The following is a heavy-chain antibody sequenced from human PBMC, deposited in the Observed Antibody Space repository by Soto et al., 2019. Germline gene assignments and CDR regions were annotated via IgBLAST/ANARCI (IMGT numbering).Heavy chain of an antibody. D-gene: IGHD4-4*01. CDR2: TYYRSKWYN. CDR1: GDSVSSNSAA. V-gene: IGHV6-1*01. J-gene: IGHJ6*02. CDR3: ASDETSVTLYYYGMDV. Sequence: SQTLSLTCAISGDSVSSNSAAWNWIRQSPSRGLEWLGRTYYRSKWYNDYAVSVKSRITINPDTSKNQFSLQLNSVTPEDTAVYYCASDETSVTLYYYGMDVWGQGTTVTVSS.